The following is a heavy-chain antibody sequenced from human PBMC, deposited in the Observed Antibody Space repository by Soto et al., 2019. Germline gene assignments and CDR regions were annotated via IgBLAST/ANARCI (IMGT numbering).Heavy chain of an antibody. CDR3: ARHFSVDYFDY. CDR2: IYYSGTT. CDR1: GDSITSNSYF. J-gene: IGHJ4*02. Sequence: PSETLSLTCTVSGDSITSNSYFWAWIRQPPGKGLEWIGSIYYSGTTYYNPSLKSRVTISVDRSKNQFSLKLSSVTAADTAVYYWARHFSVDYFDYWGQGALVTVSS. V-gene: IGHV4-39*01.